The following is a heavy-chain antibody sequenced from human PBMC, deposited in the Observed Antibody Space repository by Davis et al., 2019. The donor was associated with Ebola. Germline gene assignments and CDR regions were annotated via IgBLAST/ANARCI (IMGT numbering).Heavy chain of an antibody. CDR1: GFTFSSYA. J-gene: IGHJ6*02. D-gene: IGHD6-6*01. CDR3: ARDNGGSSPHYYYYYGMDV. CDR2: ISYDGSNK. Sequence: GGSLRLSCAASGFTFSSYAMHWVRQAPGKGLEWVAVISYDGSNKYYADSVKGRFTISRDNSKNTLYLQMNSQRSDDTAVYYCARDNGGSSPHYYYYYGMDVWGQGTTVTVSS. V-gene: IGHV3-30-3*01.